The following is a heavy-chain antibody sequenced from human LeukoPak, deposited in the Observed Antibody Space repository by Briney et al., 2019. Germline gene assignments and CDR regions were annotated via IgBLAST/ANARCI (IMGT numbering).Heavy chain of an antibody. Sequence: GGSLRLSCAASGFTFSSYGMHWVRQAPGKGLEWVAVIWYDGSNKYYADSVKGRFTISRDNSKNTLYLQMNSLRAEDTAVYYCARGGLRYCSGGSCYAIDYWGQGTLVTVSS. CDR3: ARGGLRYCSGGSCYAIDY. V-gene: IGHV3-33*01. J-gene: IGHJ4*02. CDR2: IWYDGSNK. D-gene: IGHD2-15*01. CDR1: GFTFSSYG.